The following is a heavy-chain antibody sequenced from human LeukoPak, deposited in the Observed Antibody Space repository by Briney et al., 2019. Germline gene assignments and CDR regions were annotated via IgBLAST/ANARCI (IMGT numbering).Heavy chain of an antibody. CDR3: AREGSTSWINYFDY. CDR2: VSESGGST. J-gene: IGHJ4*02. CDR1: GFTFSTYA. Sequence: GGSLRLSCVASGFTFSTYAMGWVRQVPGKGLEWVSSVSESGGSTYYADSVKGRFTISRDNSKNTLYLQMNSLRAEDTAVYYCAREGSTSWINYFDYWGQGTLVTVSS. D-gene: IGHD2-2*01. V-gene: IGHV3-23*01.